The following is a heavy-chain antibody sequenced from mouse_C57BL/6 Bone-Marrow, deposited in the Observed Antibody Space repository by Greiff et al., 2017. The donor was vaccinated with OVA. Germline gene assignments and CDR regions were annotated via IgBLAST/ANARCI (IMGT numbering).Heavy chain of an antibody. V-gene: IGHV5-12*01. CDR2: ISNGGGST. J-gene: IGHJ3*01. Sequence: EVKLMESGGGLVQPGGSLKLSCAASGFTFSDYYMYWVRQTPEKRLEWVAYISNGGGSTYYPDTVKGRFTISRDNAKNTLYLQMSRLKSEDTAMYYCARLFEGSAYWGQGTLVTVSA. CDR3: ARLFEGSAY. CDR1: GFTFSDYY.